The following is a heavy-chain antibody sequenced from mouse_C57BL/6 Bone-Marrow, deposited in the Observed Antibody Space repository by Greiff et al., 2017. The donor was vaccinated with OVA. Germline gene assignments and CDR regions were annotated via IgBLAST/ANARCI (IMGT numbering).Heavy chain of an antibody. V-gene: IGHV1-50*01. CDR3: ARSSLIYYGSSYNYAIDY. CDR1: GYTFTSYW. J-gene: IGHJ4*01. D-gene: IGHD1-1*01. CDR2: IDPSDSYT. Sequence: QVQLQQPGAELVKPGASVKLSCKASGYTFTSYWMQWVKQRPGQGLEWIGEIDPSDSYTNYNQKFKGKATLTVDTSSSTAYMQLSSLTSEDSAVYYFARSSLIYYGSSYNYAIDYWGQGTSVTVSS.